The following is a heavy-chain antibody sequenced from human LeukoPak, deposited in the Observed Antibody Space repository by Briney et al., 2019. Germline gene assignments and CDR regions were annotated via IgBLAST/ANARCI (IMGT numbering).Heavy chain of an antibody. CDR1: GFTFSSYT. D-gene: IGHD3-22*01. J-gene: IGHJ4*02. CDR3: AKVNRPITMIVVVTNFDY. Sequence: GGSLRLSCAASGFTFSSYTMSWVRQAPGKGLEWVSTITTSDGNTYYADSVKGRFTVSRDNSKNTLFLQMNSLRAEDTAVYYCAKVNRPITMIVVVTNFDYWGQGTLVTVSS. V-gene: IGHV3-23*01. CDR2: ITTSDGNT.